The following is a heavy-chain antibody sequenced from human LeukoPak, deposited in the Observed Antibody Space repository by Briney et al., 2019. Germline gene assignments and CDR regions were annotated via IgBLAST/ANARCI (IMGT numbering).Heavy chain of an antibody. CDR1: GFTFSSYA. CDR3: ARSFEIAGAFDI. J-gene: IGHJ3*02. CDR2: ISGSGGST. Sequence: GGSLRLSCAASGFTFSSYAMSWVRQAPGKGLEWVSAISGSGGSTYYADSVKGRFTISRDNSKDTLYLQMNSLRAEDTAVYYCARSFEIAGAFDIWGQGTMVTVSS. V-gene: IGHV3-23*01. D-gene: IGHD3-22*01.